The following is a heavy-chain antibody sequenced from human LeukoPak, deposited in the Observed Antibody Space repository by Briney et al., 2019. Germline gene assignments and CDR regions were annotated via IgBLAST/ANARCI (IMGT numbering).Heavy chain of an antibody. D-gene: IGHD6-13*01. V-gene: IGHV3-33*01. Sequence: GRSLRLSCAASGFTFSSYGMHWVRQAPGKGLEWVAGIWYDGSNKYYADSVKGGFTISRDNSKNTLYLQMNSLRAEDTAVYYCARDLWQQLVLSDAFDIWGQGTMVTVSS. CDR1: GFTFSSYG. CDR2: IWYDGSNK. J-gene: IGHJ3*02. CDR3: ARDLWQQLVLSDAFDI.